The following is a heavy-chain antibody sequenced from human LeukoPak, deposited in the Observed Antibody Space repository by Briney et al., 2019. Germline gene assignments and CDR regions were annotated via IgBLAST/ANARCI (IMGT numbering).Heavy chain of an antibody. CDR3: ARDGVSSGYHY. D-gene: IGHD6-19*01. J-gene: IGHJ4*02. Sequence: PSETLSLTCTVSGGSISSSSYYWGWIRQPPGKGLEWIGSIYYSGSTNYNPSLKSRVTISVDTSKNQFSLKLSSVTAADTAVYYCARDGVSSGYHYWGQGTLVTVSS. V-gene: IGHV4-39*07. CDR1: GGSISSSSYY. CDR2: IYYSGST.